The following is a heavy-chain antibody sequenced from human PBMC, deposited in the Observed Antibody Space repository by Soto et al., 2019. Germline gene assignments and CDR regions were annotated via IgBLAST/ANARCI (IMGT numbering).Heavy chain of an antibody. J-gene: IGHJ6*02. CDR1: GYTFTGNY. Sequence: QVHLVQSGAEVKKPGASVKVSCKASGYTFTGNYIHWVRQAPGQGLEWMGWVNPDNGGTTSAQKFQGRVTMTRDTSVTTAYMELTRLPSDDTAVYSCARDPRPPSGWLGFWEYGMDVWGQGTTVTVSS. V-gene: IGHV1-2*02. CDR3: ARDPRPPSGWLGFWEYGMDV. D-gene: IGHD3-3*01. CDR2: VNPDNGGT.